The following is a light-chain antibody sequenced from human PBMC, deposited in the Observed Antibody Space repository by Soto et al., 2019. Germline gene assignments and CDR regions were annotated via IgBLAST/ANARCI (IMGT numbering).Light chain of an antibody. V-gene: IGLV2-11*01. CDR2: DVS. CDR3: LLSYSGAYYV. J-gene: IGLJ1*01. Sequence: QSALTQPRSVSGSPGQSVTISCTGTSSDVGGYNYVSWYQQHPGKAPKLMIYDVSKRPPGVPDRFSGSKSGNTASLTLSGAQPEDEAEYYCLLSYSGAYYVFGTGTKVTVL. CDR1: SSDVGGYNY.